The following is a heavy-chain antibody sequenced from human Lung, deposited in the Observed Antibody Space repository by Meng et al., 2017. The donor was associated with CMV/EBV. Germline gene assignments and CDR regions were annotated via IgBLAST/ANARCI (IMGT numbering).Heavy chain of an antibody. J-gene: IGHJ4*02. Sequence: LSLTCAASGFTFSSYAMHWVRQAPGKGLEWVAVISYDGSNKYYADSVKGRFTISRDNSKNTLYLQMNSLRAEDTAVYYCAREMLVVPAATLSYWGQGTLVTVSS. D-gene: IGHD2-2*01. CDR3: AREMLVVPAATLSY. V-gene: IGHV3-30*04. CDR2: ISYDGSNK. CDR1: GFTFSSYA.